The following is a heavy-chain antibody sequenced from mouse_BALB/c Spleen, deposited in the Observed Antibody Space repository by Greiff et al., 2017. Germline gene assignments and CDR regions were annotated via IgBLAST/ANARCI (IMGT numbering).Heavy chain of an antibody. CDR2: IYPYNGGT. J-gene: IGHJ2*01. V-gene: IGHV1S29*02. Sequence: VQLQQSGPELVKPGASVKISCKASGYTFTDYNMHWVKQSHGKSLEWIGYIYPYNGGTGYNQKFKSKATLTVDNSSSTAYMELRSLTSEDSAVYYCAREHGNYVGDYFDYWGQGTTLTVSS. CDR3: AREHGNYVGDYFDY. CDR1: GYTFTDYN. D-gene: IGHD2-1*01.